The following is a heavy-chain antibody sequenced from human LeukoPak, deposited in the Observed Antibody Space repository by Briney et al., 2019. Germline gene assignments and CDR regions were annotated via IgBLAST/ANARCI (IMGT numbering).Heavy chain of an antibody. V-gene: IGHV4-34*01. CDR3: ARGAAATY. CDR1: GGSLSGYY. J-gene: IGHJ4*02. Sequence: SETLSLTCAVYGGSLSGYYWSWIRQPPGKGLEWIGEINHSGSTNYNPSLKSRVTISLDTSKNQFSLKLSSVTVADTAVYYCARGAAATYWGQGTLVTVSS. D-gene: IGHD6-13*01. CDR2: INHSGST.